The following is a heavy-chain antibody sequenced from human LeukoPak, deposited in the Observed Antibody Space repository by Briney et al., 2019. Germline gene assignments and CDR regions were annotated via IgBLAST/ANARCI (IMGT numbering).Heavy chain of an antibody. J-gene: IGHJ4*02. V-gene: IGHV1-46*01. CDR2: INPSGGNT. CDR3: ASGRTDIVVVPATLRNYYFDY. CDR1: GYSFTSYN. D-gene: IGHD2-2*01. Sequence: ASVKVSCKTSGYSFTSYNLHWVRQAPGQRLEWMGIINPSGGNTNYAQKFQGRVTITADKPTNTAYMELSSLRSEDTAVYYCASGRTDIVVVPATLRNYYFDYWGQGTLVTVSS.